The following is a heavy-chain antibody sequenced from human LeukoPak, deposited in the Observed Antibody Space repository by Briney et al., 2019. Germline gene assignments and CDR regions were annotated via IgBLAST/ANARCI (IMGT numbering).Heavy chain of an antibody. Sequence: SETLSLTCTVSGGSISSGSYYWSWIRQPAGKGLEWIGRIYTSGSTNYNPSLKSRVTISVDTSKNQFSLKLSSVTAADTAVYYCARDLPYDFRGDYWGQGTLVTVSS. V-gene: IGHV4-61*02. CDR3: ARDLPYDFRGDY. J-gene: IGHJ4*02. CDR1: GGSISSGSYY. D-gene: IGHD3-3*01. CDR2: IYTSGST.